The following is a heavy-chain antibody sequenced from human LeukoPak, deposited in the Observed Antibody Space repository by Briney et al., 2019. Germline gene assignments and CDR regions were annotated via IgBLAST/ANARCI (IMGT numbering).Heavy chain of an antibody. CDR3: ARQVGGSSKPLDY. D-gene: IGHD1-26*01. V-gene: IGHV1-18*01. J-gene: IGHJ4*02. CDR1: GYTFTSYG. CDR2: ISAYNGNT. Sequence: ASVKVSCKASGYTFTSYGISWVRQAPGQGLEWMGWISAYNGNTNYAQKFQGRVTMTRDTSISTAYMELSRLRSDDTAVYYCARQVGGSSKPLDYWGQGTLVTVSS.